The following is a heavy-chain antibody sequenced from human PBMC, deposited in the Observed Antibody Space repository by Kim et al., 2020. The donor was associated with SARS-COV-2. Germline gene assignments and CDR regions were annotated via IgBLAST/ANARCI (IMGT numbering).Heavy chain of an antibody. V-gene: IGHV3-20*04. CDR2: INWNGVTT. Sequence: GGSLRLSCVASGFTFDDYGMSWVRQTPGKGLEWVSGINWNGVTTAYADSVKGRFTISRDNAKNSLYLQMNSLRGEDTALYYCARVIWGFGLTYFYFMDVWGKGTTVTVSS. CDR3: ARVIWGFGLTYFYFMDV. J-gene: IGHJ6*03. D-gene: IGHD7-27*01. CDR1: GFTFDDYG.